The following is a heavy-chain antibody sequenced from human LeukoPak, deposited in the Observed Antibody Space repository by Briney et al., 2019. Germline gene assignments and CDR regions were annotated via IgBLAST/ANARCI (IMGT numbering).Heavy chain of an antibody. J-gene: IGHJ4*02. CDR3: ARGTVVVVKD. V-gene: IGHV4-4*02. D-gene: IGHD3-22*01. Sequence: SETLSLTCTVSGGSISTNDWWSWVRQPPGKGLEWIGEIYHSGSTYSNPSLKSRVCISVDTSKNQFSLKLSSVTAADTAVYYCARGTVVVVKDWGQGTLVTVSS. CDR1: GGSISTNDW. CDR2: IYHSGST.